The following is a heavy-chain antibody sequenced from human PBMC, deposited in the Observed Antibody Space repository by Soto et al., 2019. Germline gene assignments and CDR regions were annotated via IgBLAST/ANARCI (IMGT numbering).Heavy chain of an antibody. CDR3: ARRAETNGWNGFGADKYYFDF. V-gene: IGHV1-8*01. CDR1: GYTFTSYD. Sequence: QVQLVQSGAEVRKPGASVKVSCEASGYTFTSYDIYWVRQATGQGLEWIGWLNPNPGNSGYAQKFQGRITVTSDTSINTVHMELSSLRSEDTAVYYCARRAETNGWNGFGADKYYFDFWGQGTLVTVSS. CDR2: LNPNPGNS. D-gene: IGHD1-1*01. J-gene: IGHJ4*02.